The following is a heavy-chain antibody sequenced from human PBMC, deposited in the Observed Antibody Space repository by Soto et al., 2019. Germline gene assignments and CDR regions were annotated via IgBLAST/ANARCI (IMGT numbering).Heavy chain of an antibody. CDR2: ISSSTSYV. J-gene: IGHJ5*02. Sequence: GGSLRLSCAASGFTFSRYGMNWLRQAPGKGLEWVASISSSTSYVYYADSVKGRFSISRDNAKNILYLEMYALRIEDTAVYYCARDPSEGRVGNWFEAWGQGTLVTVSS. CDR1: GFTFSRYG. D-gene: IGHD2-2*01. CDR3: ARDPSEGRVGNWFEA. V-gene: IGHV3-21*06.